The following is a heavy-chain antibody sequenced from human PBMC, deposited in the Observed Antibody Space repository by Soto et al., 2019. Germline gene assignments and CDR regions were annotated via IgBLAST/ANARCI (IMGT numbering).Heavy chain of an antibody. CDR1: GYTFTSYD. CDR3: AKEDYNGPGNYLDS. D-gene: IGHD3-10*01. CDR2: VSDNGSTR. V-gene: IGHV3-30*04. Sequence: SCKASGYTFTSYDINCVRQAPDKGLEWVAVVSDNGSTRFYADSVKGRFTVSRDNSRDTLYLQMDALKTEDTAIYYCAKEDYNGPGNYLDSWGQGTLVTVSS. J-gene: IGHJ4*02.